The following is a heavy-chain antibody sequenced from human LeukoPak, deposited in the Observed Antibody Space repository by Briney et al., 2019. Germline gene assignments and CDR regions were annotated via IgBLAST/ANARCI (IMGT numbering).Heavy chain of an antibody. CDR3: ARVPYYDFQADAFDI. Sequence: SQTLSLTCAISGDSVSANGAAWNWIRQSPSRGLEWLGRTYYRSKWYNDYAVSVKSRITINPDTSKNQFSLQLNSVTPEDTAVYYCARVPYYDFQADAFDIWGQGTMVTVSS. D-gene: IGHD3-3*01. V-gene: IGHV6-1*01. CDR2: TYYRSKWYN. CDR1: GDSVSANGAA. J-gene: IGHJ3*02.